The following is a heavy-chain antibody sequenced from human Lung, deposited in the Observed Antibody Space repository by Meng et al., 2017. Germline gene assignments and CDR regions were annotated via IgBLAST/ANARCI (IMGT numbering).Heavy chain of an antibody. D-gene: IGHD4-11*01. J-gene: IGHJ4*02. V-gene: IGHV4-34*01. CDR1: GGSFSDYY. CDR3: ARGPTTMAHDFDY. CDR2: INHSGST. Sequence: QGQLQPWGRGLLKPSGTLSLTCVVSGGSFSDYYWSWIRQPPGKGLEWIGEINHSGSTNCNPSLESRATISVDTSQNNLSLKLSSVTAADSAVYYCARGPTTMAHDFDYWGQGTLVTVSS.